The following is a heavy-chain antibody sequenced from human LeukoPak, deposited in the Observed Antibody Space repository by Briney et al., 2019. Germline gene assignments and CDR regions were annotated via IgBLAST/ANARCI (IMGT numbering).Heavy chain of an antibody. Sequence: SETLSLTCAVSGGSFTSNAYYWGWIRQPPGKGLEWIGSIYNTGSTSYNSSLKSRVTISVDTSKNQFSLRLNSVTAADTAVFYCARHTPQWLGPDSFDIWGQGTMVTVSS. CDR3: ARHTPQWLGPDSFDI. J-gene: IGHJ3*02. CDR1: GGSFTSNAYY. D-gene: IGHD6-19*01. CDR2: IYNTGST. V-gene: IGHV4-39*01.